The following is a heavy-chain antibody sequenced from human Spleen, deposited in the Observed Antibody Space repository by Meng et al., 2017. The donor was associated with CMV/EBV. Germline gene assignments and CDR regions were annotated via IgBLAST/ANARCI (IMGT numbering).Heavy chain of an antibody. CDR3: ARFDQGIAAAGIYYYYYGMDV. D-gene: IGHD6-13*01. Sequence: ASVKVSCKASGYTFTAHYFHWVRQAPGQGLEWMGWIHPHRGDTNYAQKFQGRFTITTDESTSTAYMELSSLRSEDTAVYYCARFDQGIAAAGIYYYYYGMDVWGQGTTVTVSS. V-gene: IGHV1-2*02. J-gene: IGHJ6*02. CDR1: GYTFTAHY. CDR2: IHPHRGDT.